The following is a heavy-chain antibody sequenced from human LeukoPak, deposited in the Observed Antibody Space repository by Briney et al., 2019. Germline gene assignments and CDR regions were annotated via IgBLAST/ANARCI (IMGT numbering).Heavy chain of an antibody. CDR2: ISGSGGST. CDR1: GFTFSTYA. D-gene: IGHD1-7*01. J-gene: IGHJ6*03. Sequence: GGSLRLSCAASGFTFSTYAMSWVRQAPGKGLEWVSAISGSGGSTYYADSVKGRFTISRDNSKNTLYLQMNSLRAEDTAVYYCAKRRGLELTYYYYMDAWGKGTTVTVSS. CDR3: AKRRGLELTYYYYMDA. V-gene: IGHV3-23*01.